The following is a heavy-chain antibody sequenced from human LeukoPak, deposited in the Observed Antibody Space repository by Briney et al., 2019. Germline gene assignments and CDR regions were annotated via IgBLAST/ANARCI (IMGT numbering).Heavy chain of an antibody. CDR3: ARGTVDGDYFDY. CDR2: ISGSGGST. D-gene: IGHD2-8*01. J-gene: IGHJ4*02. Sequence: AGGSLRLSCAASGFTFSSYSMNWVRQAPGKGLEWVSAISGSGGSTYYADSVKGRFTISRDNSKNTLYLQMNSLRAEDTAVYYCARGTVDGDYFDYWGQGTLVTVSS. V-gene: IGHV3-23*01. CDR1: GFTFSSYS.